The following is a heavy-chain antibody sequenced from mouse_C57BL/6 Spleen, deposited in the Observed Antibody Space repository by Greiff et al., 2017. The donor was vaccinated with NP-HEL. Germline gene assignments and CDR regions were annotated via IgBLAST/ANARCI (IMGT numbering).Heavy chain of an antibody. CDR3: ARWDYGSSFDY. CDR2: INPSNGGT. V-gene: IGHV1-53*01. D-gene: IGHD1-1*01. Sequence: VKLMESGTELVKPGASVKLSCKASGYTFTSYWMHWVKQRPGQGLEWIGNINPSNGGTNYNEKFKSKATLTVDKSSSTAYMQLSSLTSEDSAVYYCARWDYGSSFDYWGQGTTLTVSS. J-gene: IGHJ2*01. CDR1: GYTFTSYW.